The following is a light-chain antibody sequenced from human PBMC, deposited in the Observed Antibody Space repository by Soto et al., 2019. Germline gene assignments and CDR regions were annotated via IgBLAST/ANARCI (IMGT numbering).Light chain of an antibody. CDR2: GAS. CDR1: QNVATN. J-gene: IGKJ1*01. Sequence: EAVLTQSPATLSVSPGEGATLSCRASQNVATNLAWYRQRPGQAPRLLIYGASKRAIGLPARFSGSGSGTEFTLTITSLQSEDFAVYYCQQYNNWPQTFGQGTKVDI. CDR3: QQYNNWPQT. V-gene: IGKV3-15*01.